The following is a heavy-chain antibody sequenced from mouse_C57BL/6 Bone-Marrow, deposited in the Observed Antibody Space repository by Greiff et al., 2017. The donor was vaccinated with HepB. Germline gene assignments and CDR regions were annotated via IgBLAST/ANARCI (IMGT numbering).Heavy chain of an antibody. CDR3: ARRGTSLYFDY. J-gene: IGHJ2*01. V-gene: IGHV1-64*01. CDR2: IHPNSGST. CDR1: GYTFTSYW. Sequence: VKLQQPGAELVKPGASVKLSCKASGYTFTSYWMHWVKQRPGQGLEWIGMIHPNSGSTNYNEKFKSKATLTVDKSSSTAYMQLSSLTSEDSAVYYCARRGTSLYFDYWGQGTTLTVSS.